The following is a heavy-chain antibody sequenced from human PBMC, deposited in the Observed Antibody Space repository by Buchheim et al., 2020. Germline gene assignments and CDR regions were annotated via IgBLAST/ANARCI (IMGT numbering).Heavy chain of an antibody. Sequence: EVQLVESGGGLVQPGGSRRLSCAASGLTLRNYGVTWVRLAPGKGLEWVSSISGSISGRGTDTYYADSVKGRFTISRDNSKDVVFLQMNSLRAEDTAVYYCAKDPNGYYVGAFDHWGQGTL. J-gene: IGHJ4*02. V-gene: IGHV3-23*04. CDR3: AKDPNGYYVGAFDH. D-gene: IGHD4-17*01. CDR1: GLTLRNYG. CDR2: ISGSISGRGTDT.